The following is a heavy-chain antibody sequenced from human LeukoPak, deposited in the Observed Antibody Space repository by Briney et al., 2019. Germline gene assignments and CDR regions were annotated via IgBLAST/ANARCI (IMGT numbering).Heavy chain of an antibody. CDR2: INPNNDYT. CDR1: GYTFTGYY. Sequence: ASVRVSCKASGYTFTGYYIHWVRQAPGQGLEWMGWINPNNDYTYYAQKFQGRVTLTRDTSISTVYMELSSLRSEDTAVYYCARVDGYYWGYYYYYMDVWGKGTTVTVSS. D-gene: IGHD3-22*01. J-gene: IGHJ6*03. CDR3: ARVDGYYWGYYYYYMDV. V-gene: IGHV1-2*02.